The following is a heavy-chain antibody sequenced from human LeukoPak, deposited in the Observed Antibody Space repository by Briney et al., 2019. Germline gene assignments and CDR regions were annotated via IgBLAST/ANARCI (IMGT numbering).Heavy chain of an antibody. Sequence: SGTLSLTCAVSGDSISSSNWWSWVRQPPTQGLAWIGEIYHSGSTNYNPSLKSRVTISVDKSKNQFSLKLSSVTAADTAVYYCARGSMTTVTYFDYWGQGTLVTVSS. CDR1: GDSISSSNW. CDR3: ARGSMTTVTYFDY. V-gene: IGHV4-4*02. CDR2: IYHSGST. J-gene: IGHJ4*02. D-gene: IGHD4-17*01.